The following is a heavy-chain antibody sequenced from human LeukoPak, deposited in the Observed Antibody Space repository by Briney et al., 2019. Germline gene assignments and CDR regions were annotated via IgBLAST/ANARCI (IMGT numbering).Heavy chain of an antibody. J-gene: IGHJ4*02. D-gene: IGHD4-23*01. CDR2: IYHSGST. CDR3: ARAYGGNYFDY. CDR1: GGSISSGGYS. V-gene: IGHV4-30-2*01. Sequence: SSQTLSLTCTVSGGSISSGGYSWSWIRQPPGKGLEWIGYIYHSGSTYYNPSLKSRVTISVDRSKNQFSLKLSSVTAADTAVYYCARAYGGNYFDYWGQGTLVTVSS.